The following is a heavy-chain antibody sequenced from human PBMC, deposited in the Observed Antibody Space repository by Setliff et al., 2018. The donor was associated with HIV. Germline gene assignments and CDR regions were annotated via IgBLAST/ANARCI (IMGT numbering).Heavy chain of an antibody. D-gene: IGHD3-9*01. Sequence: GGSLRLSCAASGFKFSSSALHWVRQVPGKGLEWVAVLSYEGTNKYYADSVGGRFTISRDISRNTLYLEMTSLRPEDTALYFCARAGTDYYYYFINWGQGTLVTVSS. CDR3: ARAGTDYYYYFIN. CDR1: GFKFSSSA. J-gene: IGHJ4*02. CDR2: LSYEGTNK. V-gene: IGHV3-30*04.